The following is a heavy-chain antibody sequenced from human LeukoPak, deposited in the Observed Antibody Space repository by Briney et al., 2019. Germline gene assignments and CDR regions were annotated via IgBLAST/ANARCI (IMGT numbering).Heavy chain of an antibody. D-gene: IGHD3-22*01. V-gene: IGHV3-74*01. Sequence: GSLRLSCAASGFDFSSNWMHWVRHAPGQGLVWVSRIKGDGISTNYADSVKGRFTISRDIAKNTLYLQMNSLRAEDTAVYYCAKDFHTYYYDSSGYYFDYWGQGTLVTVSS. J-gene: IGHJ4*02. CDR3: AKDFHTYYYDSSGYYFDY. CDR2: IKGDGIST. CDR1: GFDFSSNW.